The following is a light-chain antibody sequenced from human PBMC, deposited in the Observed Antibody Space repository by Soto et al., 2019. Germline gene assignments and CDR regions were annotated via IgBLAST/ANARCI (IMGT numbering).Light chain of an antibody. CDR3: QTWGTGIQV. CDR2: LNSDGSH. Sequence: QLVLTQSPSASASLGASVKLTCTLSSGHSNYAIAWHQQQPEKGPRFLMKLNSDGSHSKGDGIPDRFSGSSSGAERYLTISSLRSEDEADYYCQTWGTGIQVFGGGTKLTVL. CDR1: SGHSNYA. J-gene: IGLJ2*01. V-gene: IGLV4-69*01.